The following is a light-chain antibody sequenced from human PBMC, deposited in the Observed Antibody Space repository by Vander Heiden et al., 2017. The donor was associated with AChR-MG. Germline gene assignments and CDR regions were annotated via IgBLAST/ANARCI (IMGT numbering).Light chain of an antibody. J-gene: IGKJ5*01. CDR1: QSVSSN. CDR3: QQYNDWPPIT. Sequence: EIVMTQSPATLSVSPGERATLSCRASQSVSSNLAWYQQRPGQAPRLLIYGASTRATGVPARFSGSGSGTDFTLTITSLQSEDFAIYYCQQYNDWPPITFGQGTRLEIK. V-gene: IGKV3-15*01. CDR2: GAS.